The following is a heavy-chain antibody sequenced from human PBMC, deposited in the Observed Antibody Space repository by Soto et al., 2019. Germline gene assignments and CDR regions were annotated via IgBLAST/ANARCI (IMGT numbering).Heavy chain of an antibody. CDR3: ASFYYGSGDSFDY. V-gene: IGHV4-30-2*01. Sequence: SETLSLTCAVSGGSISSGGYSWSWIRQPPGKGLEWIGYIYHSGSTYYNPSLKSRVTISVDRSKNQFSLKLSSVTAADTAVYYCASFYYGSGDSFDYWGQGTLVTVSS. J-gene: IGHJ4*02. CDR2: IYHSGST. CDR1: GGSISSGGYS. D-gene: IGHD3-10*01.